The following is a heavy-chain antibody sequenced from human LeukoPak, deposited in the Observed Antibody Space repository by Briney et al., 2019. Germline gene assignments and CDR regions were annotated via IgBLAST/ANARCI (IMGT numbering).Heavy chain of an antibody. CDR1: GFIFSSYG. D-gene: IGHD1-26*01. CDR2: IWNDGSNK. CDR3: AATSVGPTINDAFDI. Sequence: GGSLRLSCAASGFIFSSYGMHWVRQAPGKGLEWVAVIWNDGSNKYYADSVKGRFTISRDNSKYTLYLQVNSLRAEDTAVYYCAATSVGPTINDAFDIWGQGTMVTVSS. J-gene: IGHJ3*02. V-gene: IGHV3-33*01.